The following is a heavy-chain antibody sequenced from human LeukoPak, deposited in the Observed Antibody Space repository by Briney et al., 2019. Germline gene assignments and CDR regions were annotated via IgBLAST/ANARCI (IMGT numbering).Heavy chain of an antibody. J-gene: IGHJ6*03. CDR1: GYTFTGYY. D-gene: IGHD3-10*01. V-gene: IGHV1-2*02. CDR2: INPNSGDT. Sequence: ASVKVSCKASGYTFTGYYMHWVRQAPGQGLEWMGWINPNSGDTNYAQKFQGGDTMTRDTSISTAYMELSRLRSDDTAVYYCARGVTGIYYYYYMDVWGKGTMVTVSS. CDR3: ARGVTGIYYYYYMDV.